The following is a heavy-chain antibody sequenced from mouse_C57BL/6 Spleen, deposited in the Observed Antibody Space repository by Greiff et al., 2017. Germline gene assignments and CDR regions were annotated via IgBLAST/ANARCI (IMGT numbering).Heavy chain of an antibody. D-gene: IGHD1-1*01. CDR3: ANAYGSSLAY. Sequence: EVMLVESGGGLVKPGGSLKLSCAASGFTFSDYGMHWVRQAPEKGLEWVAYISSGSSTIYYADTVKGRFTISRDNAKNTLFLQMTSLRSEDTAIYYCANAYGSSLAYWGQGTLVTVSA. CDR2: ISSGSSTI. J-gene: IGHJ3*01. CDR1: GFTFSDYG. V-gene: IGHV5-17*01.